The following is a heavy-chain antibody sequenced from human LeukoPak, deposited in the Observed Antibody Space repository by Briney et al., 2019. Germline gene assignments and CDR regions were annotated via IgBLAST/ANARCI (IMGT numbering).Heavy chain of an antibody. CDR1: GFTFSSYW. CDR2: IKPDGSEK. Sequence: GGSLRLSCAASGFTFSSYWMSWLRHAPGKGPEWVANIKPDGSEKYYVDSVKGRFTISRDSAKNSLYLQMNSLRAEDTAVYYCARVHSGSLFHLFDYWGQGTLVTVSS. D-gene: IGHD1-26*01. V-gene: IGHV3-7*01. J-gene: IGHJ4*02. CDR3: ARVHSGSLFHLFDY.